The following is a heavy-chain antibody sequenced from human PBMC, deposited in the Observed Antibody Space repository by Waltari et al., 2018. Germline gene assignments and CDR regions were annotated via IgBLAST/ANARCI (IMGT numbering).Heavy chain of an antibody. CDR2: IIPILGRA. CDR3: ARDFEYSSSLIPEDY. J-gene: IGHJ4*02. D-gene: IGHD6-6*01. V-gene: IGHV1-69*08. Sequence: QVQLVQSGAEVQKPGSSVKVSCKASGGTFSSYTISWVRQAPGQGLEWVGRIIPILGRANYDQKFQGRVTITADKSTSTAYMELSSLRSEDTAVYYCARDFEYSSSLIPEDYWGQGTLVTVSS. CDR1: GGTFSSYT.